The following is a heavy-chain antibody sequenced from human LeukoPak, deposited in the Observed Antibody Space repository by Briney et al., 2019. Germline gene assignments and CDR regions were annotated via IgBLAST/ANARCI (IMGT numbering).Heavy chain of an antibody. CDR2: IKQDGSEK. CDR1: GFTFSSYS. V-gene: IGHV3-7*03. D-gene: IGHD7-27*01. J-gene: IGHJ3*02. CDR3: AKDPMGIGPAFDI. Sequence: GGSLRLSCAASGFTFSSYSMNWVRQAPGKGLEWVANIKQDGSEKYYVDSVKGRFTISRDNAKNSLYLQMNSLRADDTAVYYCAKDPMGIGPAFDIWGQGTMVTVSS.